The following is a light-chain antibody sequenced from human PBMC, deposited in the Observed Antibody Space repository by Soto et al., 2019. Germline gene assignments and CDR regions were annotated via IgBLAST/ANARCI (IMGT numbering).Light chain of an antibody. CDR1: SSDVGSYNR. J-gene: IGLJ1*01. CDR3: SLYTRSSNYV. V-gene: IGLV2-18*01. Sequence: QSVLTQPPSVSGSPGQSVTISCTGTSSDVGSYNRVSWYQQPPGTAPKLMIYEVSNQPSGVPDRFSGSKSGNTASLTISGLQAEDEADYYCSLYTRSSNYVFGKGTKVTV. CDR2: EVS.